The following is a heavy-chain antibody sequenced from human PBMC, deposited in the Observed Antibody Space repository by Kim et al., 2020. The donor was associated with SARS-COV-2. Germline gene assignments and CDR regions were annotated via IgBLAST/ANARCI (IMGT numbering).Heavy chain of an antibody. CDR3: ARGTVTTSRYYYYYYYMDV. J-gene: IGHJ6*03. Sequence: SETLSLTCAVYGGSFSGYYWSWIRQPPGKGLEWIGEINHSGSTNYNPSLKSRVTISVDTSKNQFSLKLSSVTAADTAVYYCARGTVTTSRYYYYYYYMDVWGKGTTVTVSS. CDR1: GGSFSGYY. V-gene: IGHV4-34*01. D-gene: IGHD4-17*01. CDR2: INHSGST.